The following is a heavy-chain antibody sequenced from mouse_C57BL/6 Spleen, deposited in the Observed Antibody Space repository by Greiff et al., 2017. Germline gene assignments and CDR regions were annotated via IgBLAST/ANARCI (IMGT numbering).Heavy chain of an antibody. V-gene: IGHV1-61*01. Sequence: VQLQQPGAELVRPGSSVKLSCKASGYTFTSYWMDWVKQRPGQGLEWIGNIYPSDSETHYNQKFKDKATLTVDKSSSTAYMQLSSLTSEDSAVYYCAGGALYAMDYWGQGTSVTVSS. J-gene: IGHJ4*01. CDR1: GYTFTSYW. CDR2: IYPSDSET. CDR3: AGGALYAMDY.